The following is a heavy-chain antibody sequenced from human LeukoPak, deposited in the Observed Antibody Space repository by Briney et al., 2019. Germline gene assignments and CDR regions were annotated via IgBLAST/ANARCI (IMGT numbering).Heavy chain of an antibody. D-gene: IGHD6-13*01. V-gene: IGHV4-61*02. CDR3: ARIGIAAPHFDY. Sequence: SQTLSLTCTVSGGSISSGSYYWSWIRQPAGKGLEWIGRIYTSGSTNYNPSLKSRVTISVDTSKNQFSLKLSSVTAADTAVYYCARIGIAAPHFDYWGQGTLVTVSS. CDR1: GGSISSGSYY. CDR2: IYTSGST. J-gene: IGHJ4*02.